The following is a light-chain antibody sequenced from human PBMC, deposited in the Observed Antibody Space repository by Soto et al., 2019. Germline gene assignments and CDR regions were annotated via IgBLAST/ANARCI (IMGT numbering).Light chain of an antibody. CDR3: QQYNNWPVT. CDR1: QSVSSF. Sequence: EVVLTQSPDTLSLSPGERATLSCRASQSVSSFLAWYQQKPGQTPRLLIHGASTRATGIAARFSGSGSGTEFTLTISGLQSEDFATYYCQQYNNWPVTFGGGTKVDIK. V-gene: IGKV3D-15*01. CDR2: GAS. J-gene: IGKJ4*01.